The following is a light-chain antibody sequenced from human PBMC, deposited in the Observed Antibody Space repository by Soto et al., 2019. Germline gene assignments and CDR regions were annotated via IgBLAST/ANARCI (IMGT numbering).Light chain of an antibody. V-gene: IGKV1-5*03. Sequence: DIQMTQSPSTLSASVGDRVTITCRASQDINIWLAWYQQKPGKAPKLLIYKASTLERGVPSRFICSGSGTDFTLAISSLQPDDFATYYCQQYSSDSNTFGQGTRLDIK. CDR2: KAS. J-gene: IGKJ2*01. CDR3: QQYSSDSNT. CDR1: QDINIW.